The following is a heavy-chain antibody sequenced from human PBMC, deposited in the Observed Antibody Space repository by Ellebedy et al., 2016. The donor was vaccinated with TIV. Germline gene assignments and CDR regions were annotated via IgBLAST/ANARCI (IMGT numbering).Heavy chain of an antibody. J-gene: IGHJ6*02. CDR2: FDPEDGET. CDR1: GYTLTELS. CDR3: TTLPRHLWYYNGLDV. V-gene: IGHV1-24*01. Sequence: ASVKVSCXVSGYTLTELSMHWVRQAPGKGLEWMGGFDPEDGETIYAQKFHGRVTMTEDTSTDTAYMELSSLRSEDTAVYYCTTLPRHLWYYNGLDVWGQGTTVTVSS.